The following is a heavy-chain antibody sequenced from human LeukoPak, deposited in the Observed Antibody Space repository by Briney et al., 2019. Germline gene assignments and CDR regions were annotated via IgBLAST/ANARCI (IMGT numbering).Heavy chain of an antibody. D-gene: IGHD3-9*01. CDR1: GSTFSNAW. J-gene: IGHJ4*02. CDR3: TTFLYYDILTGDSEFDY. Sequence: GGSLRLSCAASGSTFSNAWMSWVRQAPGKGLEWVGRIKSKTDGGTTDYAAPVKGRFTISRDDSKNTLYLQMNSLKTEDTAVYYCTTFLYYDILTGDSEFDYWGQGTLVTVSS. V-gene: IGHV3-15*01. CDR2: IKSKTDGGTT.